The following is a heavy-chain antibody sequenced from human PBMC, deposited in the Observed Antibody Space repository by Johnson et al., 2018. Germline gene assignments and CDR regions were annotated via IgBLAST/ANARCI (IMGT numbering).Heavy chain of an antibody. Sequence: QVQLVQSGGGVVQPGRSLRLSCAASGFTFSSYGMHWVRQAPGKGLEWVAVIWYDGSNKYYADSVKGRFTISRDNSKNTLYLQMNSLRAEDTAVYYCVRDGQPRDYYYYGMDVWGQGTTVTVSS. J-gene: IGHJ6*02. CDR3: VRDGQPRDYYYYGMDV. CDR1: GFTFSSYG. V-gene: IGHV3-33*01. CDR2: IWYDGSNK.